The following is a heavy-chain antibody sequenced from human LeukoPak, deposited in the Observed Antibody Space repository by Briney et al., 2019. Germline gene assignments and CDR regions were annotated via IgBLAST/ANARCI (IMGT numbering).Heavy chain of an antibody. CDR1: GFTFSTYW. J-gene: IGHJ4*02. D-gene: IGHD7-27*01. Sequence: PGGSLRLSCAASGFTFSTYWMHWVRQAPGKGLVWVSRINRDASSIAYADSVQGRFTISRDNAKNTLYLQMNNLRAEDPAVYYCAALDLGCDFWGQGTLVTVSS. V-gene: IGHV3-74*01. CDR3: AALDLGCDF. CDR2: INRDASSI.